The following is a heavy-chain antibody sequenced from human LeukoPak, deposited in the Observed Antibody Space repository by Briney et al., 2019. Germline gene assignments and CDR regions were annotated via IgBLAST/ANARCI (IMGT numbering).Heavy chain of an antibody. CDR3: GRGFALVPAGIPDY. CDR2: ISSDGSST. J-gene: IGHJ4*02. Sequence: RGSLRLSCAASGFTFSNYWMHWVRQAPGEGLVWVSRISSDGSSTTYADSVKGRFTISRDNAKNTLYLQMNSLRAEDTAIYYCGRGFALVPAGIPDYWGQGILFTVSS. D-gene: IGHD2-2*01. V-gene: IGHV3-74*01. CDR1: GFTFSNYW.